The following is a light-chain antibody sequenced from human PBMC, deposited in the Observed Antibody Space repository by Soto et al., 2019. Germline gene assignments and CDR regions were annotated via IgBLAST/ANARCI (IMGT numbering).Light chain of an antibody. V-gene: IGKV1-5*03. CDR2: KSS. CDR1: QSISSW. Sequence: DIQMTQSPSTLSASVGDRVTITCRASQSISSWLAWYQQKPGKAPKLLIYKSSSLELGVPSRFSGSGSRTEFTLTISSLQPDDFETYYCQQYNSYSSTFGQGTRLEIK. J-gene: IGKJ5*01. CDR3: QQYNSYSST.